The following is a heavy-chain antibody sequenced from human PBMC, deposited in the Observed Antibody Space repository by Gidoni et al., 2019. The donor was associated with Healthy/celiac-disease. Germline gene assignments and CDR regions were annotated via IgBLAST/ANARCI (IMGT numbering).Heavy chain of an antibody. Sequence: EVQLLESGGGLVQPGGSLRLSCAASGFTFSSYAMSWVRQAPGKGLEWVSAISGSGGSTYYADSVKGRFTISRDNSKNTLYLQMNSLRAEDTAVYYCAKWSRKTIFGVDETGDYWGQGTLVTVSS. V-gene: IGHV3-23*01. CDR3: AKWSRKTIFGVDETGDY. D-gene: IGHD3-3*01. J-gene: IGHJ4*02. CDR2: ISGSGGST. CDR1: GFTFSSYA.